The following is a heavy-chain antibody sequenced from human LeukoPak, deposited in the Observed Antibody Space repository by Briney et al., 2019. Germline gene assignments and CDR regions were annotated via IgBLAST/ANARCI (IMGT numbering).Heavy chain of an antibody. J-gene: IGHJ6*03. Sequence: GGSLRLSCTASGFTFGDYAMSWVRQAPGKGLEWVGFIRSKAYGGTTEYAASVKGRFTISRDDSKSIAYLQMNSLKTEDTGVYYCTRAYGSGIYYYYMDVWGKGTTVTVSS. CDR1: GFTFGDYA. CDR3: TRAYGSGIYYYYMDV. D-gene: IGHD3-10*01. CDR2: IRSKAYGGTT. V-gene: IGHV3-49*04.